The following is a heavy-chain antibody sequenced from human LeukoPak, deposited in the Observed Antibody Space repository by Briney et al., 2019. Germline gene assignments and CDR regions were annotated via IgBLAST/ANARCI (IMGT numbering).Heavy chain of an antibody. V-gene: IGHV3-11*01. CDR2: ISPSGGNI. D-gene: IGHD3-10*01. J-gene: IGHJ4*02. CDR3: ARASDLLMWFGAIDH. Sequence: GGSLRLSCAASGFTFSDRHMIWVRQIPGKGLEWISYISPSGGNIYYADSVKDRFTVSRDNAQNSVFLQMNSLRGEDTAFYYCARASDLLMWFGAIDHWAQGTLVTVSS. CDR1: GFTFSDRH.